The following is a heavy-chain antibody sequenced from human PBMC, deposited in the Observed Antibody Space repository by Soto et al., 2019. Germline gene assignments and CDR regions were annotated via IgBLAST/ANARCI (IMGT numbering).Heavy chain of an antibody. CDR3: ATVHSTSRSFDY. D-gene: IGHD6-6*01. Sequence: VGSLRLSCAASGFTFSMSAMTWVRQAPGKGLEWVSTTGLNGRTTYYADSVKGRFTVSRDNSKNTLDLHMSSLRAEDTAVYYCATVHSTSRSFDYWGQGTLVTVSS. J-gene: IGHJ4*02. CDR1: GFTFSMSA. V-gene: IGHV3-23*01. CDR2: TGLNGRTT.